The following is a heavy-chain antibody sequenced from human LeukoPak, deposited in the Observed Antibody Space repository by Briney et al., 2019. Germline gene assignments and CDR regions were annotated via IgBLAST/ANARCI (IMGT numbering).Heavy chain of an antibody. CDR1: GGSISSYY. V-gene: IGHV4-59*08. Sequence: SETLSLTCTVSGGSISSYYWSWIRQPPGKGLEWIGYIYYSGSTNYNPSRKSRVTISVDTSKNQFSLKLSSVTAADTAVYYCARHGTYYDILTGYYESYYFDYWGQGTLVTVSS. J-gene: IGHJ4*02. CDR3: ARHGTYYDILTGYYESYYFDY. CDR2: IYYSGST. D-gene: IGHD3-9*01.